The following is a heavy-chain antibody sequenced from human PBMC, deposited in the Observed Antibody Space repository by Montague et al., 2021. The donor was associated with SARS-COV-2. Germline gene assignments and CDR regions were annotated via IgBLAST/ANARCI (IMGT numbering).Heavy chain of an antibody. CDR2: ISSSSRYI. D-gene: IGHD2-2*01. V-gene: IGHV3-21*01. J-gene: IGHJ6*02. Sequence: SLRLSCAASGFTFSTYSMNWVRQAPGKGLEWVSSISSSSRYIYYVDSVRGRFTISRDNAKNSLYLEMNSLRAEDTAVYYCAGYEVESGTGMDVWGQGTTVTVSS. CDR1: GFTFSTYS. CDR3: AGYEVESGTGMDV.